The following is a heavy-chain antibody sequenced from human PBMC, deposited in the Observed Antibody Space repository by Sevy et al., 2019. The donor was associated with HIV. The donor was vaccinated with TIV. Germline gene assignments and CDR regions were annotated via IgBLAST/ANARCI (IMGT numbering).Heavy chain of an antibody. D-gene: IGHD4-4*01. Sequence: GGSLRLSCTASGFTFTTYAMSWVRQAPGKGLEWVSSINVCGGTTQKAGSVKGRFTISRDNSKNTLYLQMNSLRAEDTAIYYCAKGDEPTTDYIEYVPNSFDFWGQGTMVTVSS. V-gene: IGHV3-23*01. J-gene: IGHJ3*01. CDR3: AKGDEPTTDYIEYVPNSFDF. CDR2: INVCGGTT. CDR1: GFTFTTYA.